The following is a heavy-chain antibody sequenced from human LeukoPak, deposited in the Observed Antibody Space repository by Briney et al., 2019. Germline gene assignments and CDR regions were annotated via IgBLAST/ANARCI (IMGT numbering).Heavy chain of an antibody. CDR3: AREQQLWLF. J-gene: IGHJ4*02. CDR1: GFTFSNYW. CDR2: IKQDGSEK. Sequence: GGSLRLSCAASGFTFSNYWMTWVRQAPGKGLEWVANIKQDGSEKYYVDSVKGRFTISRDNAKNSLYLQMNSLRADDTGVYYCAREQQLWLFWGQGTLVTVSS. V-gene: IGHV3-7*01. D-gene: IGHD5-18*01.